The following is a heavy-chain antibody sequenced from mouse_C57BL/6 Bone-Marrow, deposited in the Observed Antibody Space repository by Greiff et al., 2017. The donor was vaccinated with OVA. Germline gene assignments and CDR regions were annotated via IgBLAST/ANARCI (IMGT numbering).Heavy chain of an antibody. CDR3: ARGGGRGWFAD. CDR2: IHPNSGST. Sequence: QVQLQQPGAELVKPGASVKLSCKASGYTFTSYWMHWVKQRPGQGLEWIGMIHPNSGSTNYNEKFKSKATLTVDKSSSTAYMQLSSLTSEDSAVYYCARGGGRGWFADWGQGTLVTVSA. CDR1: GYTFTSYW. V-gene: IGHV1-64*01. J-gene: IGHJ3*01.